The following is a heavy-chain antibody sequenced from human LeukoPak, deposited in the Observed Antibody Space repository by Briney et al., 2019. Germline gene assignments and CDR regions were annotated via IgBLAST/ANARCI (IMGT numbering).Heavy chain of an antibody. Sequence: SETLSLTCTVSGGSITNYYWSWIRQPPGKGLEWLGYIYYTGATKYNPSLESRVTISVDTSKSQFSLQLSSVTAADTAVYYCARVRVFGVVIIPIYFDYWGQGTLVTVSS. CDR3: ARVRVFGVVIIPIYFDY. CDR2: IYYTGAT. CDR1: GGSITNYY. J-gene: IGHJ4*02. D-gene: IGHD3-3*01. V-gene: IGHV4-59*12.